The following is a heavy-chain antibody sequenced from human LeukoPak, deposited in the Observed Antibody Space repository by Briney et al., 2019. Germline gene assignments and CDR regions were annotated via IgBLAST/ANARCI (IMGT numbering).Heavy chain of an antibody. V-gene: IGHV3-23*01. J-gene: IGHJ4*02. Sequence: GGSLRPSCAASGFTFSSYAMSWVRQAPGKGLEWVSAISGSGGGTYYADSVKGRFTISRDNSKNTLYLQMNSLRAEDTAVYYCAKDRGDYSNYRPYYFDYWGQGTLVTVSS. CDR3: AKDRGDYSNYRPYYFDY. CDR2: ISGSGGGT. CDR1: GFTFSSYA. D-gene: IGHD4-11*01.